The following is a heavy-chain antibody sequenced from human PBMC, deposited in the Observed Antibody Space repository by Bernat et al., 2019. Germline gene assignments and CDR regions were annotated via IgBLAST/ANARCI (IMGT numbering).Heavy chain of an antibody. CDR3: ARVMRFYCSGGSCYSRLYYYYGMDV. Sequence: QVQLVESGGGVVQPGRSLRLSCAASGFTFSSYGMHWVRQAPGKGLEWVAVIWYDGSNKYYADSVKGRFTISRDNAKNSLYLQMNSLRAEDTAVYYCARVMRFYCSGGSCYSRLYYYYGMDVWGQGTTVTVSS. CDR2: IWYDGSNK. CDR1: GFTFSSYG. V-gene: IGHV3-33*01. D-gene: IGHD2-15*01. J-gene: IGHJ6*02.